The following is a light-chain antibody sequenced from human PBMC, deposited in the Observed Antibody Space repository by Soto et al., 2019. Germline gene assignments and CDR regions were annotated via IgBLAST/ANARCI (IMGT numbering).Light chain of an antibody. CDR3: RQYGYSPWT. CDR2: GAS. V-gene: IGKV3-20*01. Sequence: EIVLTQSPGTLSLSPGERATLSCGASQTVSSNYLGWYQQKPGQAPRLVIYGASNRAAGIPDRFSGSGSGTDFTLTISRLEPEDFAVYYCRQYGYSPWTFGQGTKVEIK. J-gene: IGKJ1*01. CDR1: QTVSSNY.